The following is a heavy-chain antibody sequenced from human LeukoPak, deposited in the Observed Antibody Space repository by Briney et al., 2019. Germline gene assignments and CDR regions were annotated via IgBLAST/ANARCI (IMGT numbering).Heavy chain of an antibody. CDR3: AKLTWGSSWKLGAFDI. D-gene: IGHD6-13*01. CDR1: GFTFSSYA. CDR2: ISGSGGST. Sequence: QPGGSLRLSCAASGFTFSSYAMSWVRQAPGKGLEWVSSISGSGGSTYYADSVKGRLTISRDNSKNTLYLQMNSLRPEDTAVYFCAKLTWGSSWKLGAFDIWGQGTMVTVSS. V-gene: IGHV3-23*01. J-gene: IGHJ3*02.